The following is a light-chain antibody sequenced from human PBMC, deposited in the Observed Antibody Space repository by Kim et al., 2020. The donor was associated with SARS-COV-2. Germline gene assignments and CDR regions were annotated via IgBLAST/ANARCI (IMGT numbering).Light chain of an antibody. CDR1: QGISNY. Sequence: ASVGDRVTITCRASQGISNYLAWYQQKPGKVPKLLIYAASTLQSGVPSRCSGSGSGTDFTLTISSLQPEDVATYYCQKYNSASWTFGQGTKVDIK. J-gene: IGKJ1*01. CDR2: AAS. V-gene: IGKV1-27*01. CDR3: QKYNSASWT.